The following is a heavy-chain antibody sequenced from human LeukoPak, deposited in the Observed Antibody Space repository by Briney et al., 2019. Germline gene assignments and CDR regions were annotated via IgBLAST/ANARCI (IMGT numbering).Heavy chain of an antibody. J-gene: IGHJ4*02. V-gene: IGHV4-34*01. CDR2: INHSGST. Sequence: KPSETLSLTCAVYGGSFSGYYWSWIRQPPGKGLEWIGEINHSGSTNYNPSLKSRVTISVDRSKNQFSLKLSSVTAADTAVYYCARANGDYEWGYYFDYWGQGTLVTVSS. CDR1: GGSFSGYY. CDR3: ARANGDYEWGYYFDY. D-gene: IGHD4-17*01.